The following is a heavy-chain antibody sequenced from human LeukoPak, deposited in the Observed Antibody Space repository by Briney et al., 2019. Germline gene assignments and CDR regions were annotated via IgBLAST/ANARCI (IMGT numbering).Heavy chain of an antibody. CDR1: GFTFTNAW. D-gene: IGHD4-17*01. J-gene: IGHJ1*01. V-gene: IGHV3-15*01. Sequence: GGSLTLSCAASGFTFTNAWMSWVRQAPGKGLEWVGRIKSKADGRTTDCAAPVKGRFTISGDDSKNTLYLQMNNLKTEDTAVYYCATGFPNYGDYRGYFQHWGQGTLVTVAS. CDR2: IKSKADGRTT. CDR3: ATGFPNYGDYRGYFQH.